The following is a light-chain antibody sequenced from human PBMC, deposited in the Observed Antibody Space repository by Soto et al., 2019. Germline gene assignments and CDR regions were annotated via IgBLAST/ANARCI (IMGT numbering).Light chain of an antibody. CDR3: QQRSNWPLLT. Sequence: EIVLTQSPATLSLSPGERATLSCRASQSVSSSLAWYQQKPGQAPRLLIYDASNRATGIPARFSGSGSGTDFPLTIRSLEPEDFAVYYCQQRSNWPLLTFGGGTKVEIK. V-gene: IGKV3-11*01. CDR2: DAS. J-gene: IGKJ4*01. CDR1: QSVSSS.